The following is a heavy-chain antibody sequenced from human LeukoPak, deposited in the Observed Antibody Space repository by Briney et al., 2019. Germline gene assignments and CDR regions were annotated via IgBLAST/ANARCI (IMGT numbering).Heavy chain of an antibody. CDR2: FDPEDGET. J-gene: IGHJ4*02. CDR1: GYTLTELS. CDR3: ATTPTGMVRGAFDY. D-gene: IGHD3-10*01. Sequence: ASVKVSCKVSGYTLTELSMHWVRQAPGKGLEWRGGFDPEDGETIYAQKFQGRVTMTEDTSTDTAYMELSSLRSEDTAVYYCATTPTGMVRGAFDYWGQGTLVTVSS. V-gene: IGHV1-24*01.